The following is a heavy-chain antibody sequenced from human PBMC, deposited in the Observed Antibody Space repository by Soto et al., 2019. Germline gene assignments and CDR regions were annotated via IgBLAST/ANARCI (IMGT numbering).Heavy chain of an antibody. CDR2: INAGNGNT. J-gene: IGHJ4*02. Sequence: EASVKVSCKASGYTFTSYAMHWVRQAPGQRLEWMGWINAGNGNTKYSQKFQGRVTITRDTSASTAYMELSSLRSEDTAVYYCAREVRVVVAAPTNAFDYWGQGTLVTVSS. D-gene: IGHD2-15*01. CDR3: AREVRVVVAAPTNAFDY. V-gene: IGHV1-3*01. CDR1: GYTFTSYA.